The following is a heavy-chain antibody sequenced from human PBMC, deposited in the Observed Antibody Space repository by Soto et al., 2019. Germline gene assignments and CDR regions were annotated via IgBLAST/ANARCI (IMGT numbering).Heavy chain of an antibody. Sequence: PGGSLRLSCAASGFTFTSFGMTWVRQAPGRGLEWVSHINSGGSVILYADSVKGRVTISRDNSKNSLYLEMNSLRADDTAVYFCARDEDGTYEFAYWGQGTLVTVSS. CDR2: INSGGSVI. CDR1: GFTFTSFG. D-gene: IGHD3-22*01. CDR3: ARDEDGTYEFAY. V-gene: IGHV3-48*04. J-gene: IGHJ4*02.